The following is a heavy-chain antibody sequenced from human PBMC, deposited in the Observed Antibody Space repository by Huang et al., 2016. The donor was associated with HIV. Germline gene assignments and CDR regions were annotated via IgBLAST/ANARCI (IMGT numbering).Heavy chain of an antibody. CDR3: TRDGVAPDEEFDY. D-gene: IGHD5-12*01. CDR2: LNPKNGAT. CDR1: GYPFADYF. J-gene: IGHJ4*02. V-gene: IGHV1-2*02. Sequence: QVQLVQSGAEVKKPGASVQVSCKPSGYPFADYFLHGVRQAPGQGLEWMAWLNPKNGATNYAQKFLGRVTVTGDTSINTAYMEFSGLTSDDTANYYCTRDGVAPDEEFDYWGQGTLIIVSS.